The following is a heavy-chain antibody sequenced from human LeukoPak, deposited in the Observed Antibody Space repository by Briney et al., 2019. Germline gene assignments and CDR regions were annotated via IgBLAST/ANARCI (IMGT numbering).Heavy chain of an antibody. Sequence: RTSLRLSCAVSGFAFSSLAMHWVRQAPGKGLEWVAFISYDGNKQYYADSVKGRFTISRDNSKNTLYLQMNNLRAEDTAIYYCARVGSRYCSGANCYDGFWGQGTLVSVSS. CDR3: ARVGSRYCSGANCYDGF. J-gene: IGHJ4*02. D-gene: IGHD2-15*01. CDR2: ISYDGNKQ. CDR1: GFAFSSLA. V-gene: IGHV3-30-3*01.